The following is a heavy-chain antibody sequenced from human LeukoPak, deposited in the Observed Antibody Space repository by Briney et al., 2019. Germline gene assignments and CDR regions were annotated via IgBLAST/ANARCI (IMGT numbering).Heavy chain of an antibody. D-gene: IGHD3-9*01. CDR1: GYTFTNYY. CDR3: ASLYDIVVTTVEY. CDR2: SDLDTCGT. Sequence: ASVTVSFKSSGYTFTNYYIHWVRQAGGQGREWMGRSDLDTCGTKSAKKCQGRVTMTMDTSISTANMSLSGLRSDDQAGYYCASLYDIVVTTVEYWGQGALVTVS. V-gene: IGHV1-2*06. J-gene: IGHJ4*02.